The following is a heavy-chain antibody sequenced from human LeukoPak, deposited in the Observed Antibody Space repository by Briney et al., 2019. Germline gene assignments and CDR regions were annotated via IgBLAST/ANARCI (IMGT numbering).Heavy chain of an antibody. CDR1: GGSISSSSYY. CDR2: IYYSGST. D-gene: IGHD2-2*01. V-gene: IGHV4-39*07. J-gene: IGHJ4*02. Sequence: KPSETLSLTCTVSGGSISSSSYYWGWIRQPPGKGLEWIGSIYYSGSTYYNPSLKSRVTISVDTSKNQFSLKLSSVTAADTAVYYCGRVKGYCSSTSCYAGSYWGQGTLVTVSS. CDR3: GRVKGYCSSTSCYAGSY.